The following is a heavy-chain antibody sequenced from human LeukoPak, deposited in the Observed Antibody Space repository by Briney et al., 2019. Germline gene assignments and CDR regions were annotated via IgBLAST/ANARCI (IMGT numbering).Heavy chain of an antibody. V-gene: IGHV4-39*01. CDR3: ARLAAAELYYFDY. CDR2: IYYSGST. Sequence: PSETLSLTCTVSGGSISSSNYYWGWIRQPPGKGLEWIGSIYYSGSTYYNPSLKSRVTISVDTSKNQFSLKLSSVTAADTAVYYCARLAAAELYYFDYWGQGTLVTVSS. CDR1: GGSISSSNYY. D-gene: IGHD6-13*01. J-gene: IGHJ4*02.